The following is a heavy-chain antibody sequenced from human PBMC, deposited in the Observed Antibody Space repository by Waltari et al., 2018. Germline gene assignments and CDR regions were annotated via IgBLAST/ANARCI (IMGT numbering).Heavy chain of an antibody. J-gene: IGHJ4*02. V-gene: IGHV4-4*02. Sequence: QLQLHESGPGLVKPSGTLSLICAVSVASIITRDYWSWVRQPPGKGLEWIGQVRGDGKTNYNPSFASRVTMSLDTSTYHFALKLTSATAADTALYYCARDRGRGLYLDTWGQGTLVTVSP. D-gene: IGHD1-1*01. CDR3: ARDRGRGLYLDT. CDR1: VASIITRDY. CDR2: VRGDGKT.